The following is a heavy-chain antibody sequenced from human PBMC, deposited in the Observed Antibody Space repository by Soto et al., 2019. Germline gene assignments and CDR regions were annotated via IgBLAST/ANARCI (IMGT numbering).Heavy chain of an antibody. V-gene: IGHV4-34*01. J-gene: IGHJ6*02. D-gene: IGHD3-22*01. CDR2: INHSGST. Sequence: SETLSLTCAVYGGSFSGYYWSWIRQPPGKGLEWIGEINHSGSTNYNPSLKSRVTISVDTSKNQFSLKLSSVTAADTAVYYCARKIVVVIRPYFGGMDVWGQGTTVT. CDR3: ARKIVVVIRPYFGGMDV. CDR1: GGSFSGYY.